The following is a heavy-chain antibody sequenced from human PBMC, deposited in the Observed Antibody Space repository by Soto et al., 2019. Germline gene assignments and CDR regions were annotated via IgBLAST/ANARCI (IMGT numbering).Heavy chain of an antibody. V-gene: IGHV3-23*01. Sequence: EVQLLESGGGLVRPGGSLRLSCAASGFTFSTYAMSWVRQAPGKGLEWVSSISGSGGSTYYADSVKGRFTISRDNSKNTLYLQMNSLRAEDTAIYYCAKGPYTVMVTTFDYWGQGTLVTVSS. D-gene: IGHD5-18*01. J-gene: IGHJ4*02. CDR3: AKGPYTVMVTTFDY. CDR2: ISGSGGST. CDR1: GFTFSTYA.